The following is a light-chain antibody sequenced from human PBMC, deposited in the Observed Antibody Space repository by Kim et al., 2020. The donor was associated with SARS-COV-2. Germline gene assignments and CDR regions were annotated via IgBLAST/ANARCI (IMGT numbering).Light chain of an antibody. J-gene: IGKJ4*01. V-gene: IGKV1-33*01. CDR1: QDISNY. Sequence: LSASVGDRVTITCQASQDISNYLSCYQQKPGKAPKLLIYDGSNLETGVPSRFSGSGFGTDFTFTISSLHPEDFATYYCQQYDNLPLTFGAGTKVDIK. CDR2: DGS. CDR3: QQYDNLPLT.